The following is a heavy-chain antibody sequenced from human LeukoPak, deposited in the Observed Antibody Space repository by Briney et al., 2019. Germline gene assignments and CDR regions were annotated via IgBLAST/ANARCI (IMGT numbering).Heavy chain of an antibody. Sequence: PGGSLRLSCAASGFTFSSYGMHWVRQAPGKGLEWVTIISSDGSIKYADSVKGRFTVSRDSSKNTVYLQMNSLRAEDTAVYYCARDILPSGSRAFDIWGQGTMVTVSS. CDR2: ISSDGSIK. CDR1: GFTFSSYG. V-gene: IGHV3-33*08. D-gene: IGHD3-10*01. CDR3: ARDILPSGSRAFDI. J-gene: IGHJ3*02.